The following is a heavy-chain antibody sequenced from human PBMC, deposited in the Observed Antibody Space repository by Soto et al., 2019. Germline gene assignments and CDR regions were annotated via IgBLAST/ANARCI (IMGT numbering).Heavy chain of an antibody. V-gene: IGHV3-21*04. CDR2: ISGTGSDL. CDR3: AKEAGPGQIVHFEY. D-gene: IGHD2-21*01. Sequence: GGSLRLSCAASGFTFSSYSMNWVRQAPGKGLEWVSSISGTGSDLHYADSVKDRFTISRDSSKSTLYLQMNSLRAEDTATYFCAKEAGPGQIVHFEYWSLGALVTVSS. CDR1: GFTFSSYS. J-gene: IGHJ4*02.